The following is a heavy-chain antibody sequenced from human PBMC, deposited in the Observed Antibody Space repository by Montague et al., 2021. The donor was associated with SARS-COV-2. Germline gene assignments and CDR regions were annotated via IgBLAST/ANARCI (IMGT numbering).Heavy chain of an antibody. CDR1: GGSISNSIYY. V-gene: IGHV4-39*01. CDR2: IYYTGST. D-gene: IGHD5-18*01. CDR3: ARPGRGYSYGLDAFEV. Sequence: SETLSLTCTVSGGSISNSIYYWGWIRQPPGKGLEWIGSIYYTGSTYYNPSLKSRVTISKNTSNNQFFLKLTSVTAADTAVYYCARPGRGYSYGLDAFEVWGQGTMVTVSS. J-gene: IGHJ3*01.